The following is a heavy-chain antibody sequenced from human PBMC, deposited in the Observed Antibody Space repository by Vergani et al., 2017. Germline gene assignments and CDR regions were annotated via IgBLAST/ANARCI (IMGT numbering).Heavy chain of an antibody. V-gene: IGHV3-74*01. Sequence: EVQLVESGGGLVQPGGSLRLSCAASGFTFSRHWMHWVRQAPGKGLVWVSRVNPEGTNTPYADSVKGRFTISRDNAKNMMYLQLNSLRDEDTAVYYCAKGGGGYSSSLYYYYMDVWGKGTTVTVSS. CDR1: GFTFSRHW. CDR3: AKGGGGYSSSLYYYYMDV. CDR2: VNPEGTNT. J-gene: IGHJ6*03. D-gene: IGHD6-6*01.